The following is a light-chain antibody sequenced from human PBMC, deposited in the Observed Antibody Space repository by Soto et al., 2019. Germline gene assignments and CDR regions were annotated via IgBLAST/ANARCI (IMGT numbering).Light chain of an antibody. J-gene: IGKJ1*01. V-gene: IGKV3-15*01. CDR2: DSS. Sequence: EIRMTQSPAILSVSPGESATLSCRASQSVSSHVVWYQQKPGQAPRLLISDSSTTGFPARFSGSGSGTEFTLTISSLQSDDSAIYYCQQFGDWPSFGLWTKLEI. CDR3: QQFGDWPS. CDR1: QSVSSH.